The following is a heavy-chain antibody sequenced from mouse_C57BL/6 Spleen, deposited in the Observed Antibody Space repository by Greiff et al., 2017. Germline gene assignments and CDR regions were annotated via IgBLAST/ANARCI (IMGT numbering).Heavy chain of an antibody. V-gene: IGHV1-52*01. CDR1: GYTFTSYW. D-gene: IGHD2-12*01. CDR2: IDPSGSET. CDR3: ASGGLRRDAD. J-gene: IGHJ3*01. Sequence: QVQLQQPGAELVRPGSSVTLSCKASGYTFTSYWMHWVKQRPIQGLEWIVNIDPSGSETHYNQKFKDKATLTVDKSSSTAYMQLSSLTSEDAAVXYCASGGLRRDADWGQGTLVTGSA.